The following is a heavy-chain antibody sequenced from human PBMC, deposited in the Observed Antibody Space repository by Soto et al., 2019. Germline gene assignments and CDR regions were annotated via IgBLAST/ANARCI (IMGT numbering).Heavy chain of an antibody. CDR2: ISGDGSST. V-gene: IGHV3-74*01. D-gene: IGHD1-7*01. J-gene: IGHJ3*01. CDR1: EFTFRSYW. CDR3: ARSLPGTYGAFDL. Sequence: PGGSLRLSCAASEFTFRSYWTHWVRQSPGKGLVWVSRISGDGSSTNYADSVKGRFTISRDNAKNTVYLQIDSLRAEDTAVYYCARSLPGTYGAFDLWGQGTMVTVSS.